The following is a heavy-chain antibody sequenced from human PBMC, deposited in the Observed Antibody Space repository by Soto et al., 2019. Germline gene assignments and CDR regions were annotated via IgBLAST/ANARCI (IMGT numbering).Heavy chain of an antibody. V-gene: IGHV3-21*01. Sequence: LRLSCAASGFTFSSYSMNWVRQAPGKGLEWVSSISSSSSYIYYADSVKGRFTISRDNAKNSLYLQMNSLRAEDTAVYYCARDRRTLGCSSTSCPPSYWGQGTLVTVSS. D-gene: IGHD2-2*01. CDR1: GFTFSSYS. J-gene: IGHJ4*02. CDR3: ARDRRTLGCSSTSCPPSY. CDR2: ISSSSSYI.